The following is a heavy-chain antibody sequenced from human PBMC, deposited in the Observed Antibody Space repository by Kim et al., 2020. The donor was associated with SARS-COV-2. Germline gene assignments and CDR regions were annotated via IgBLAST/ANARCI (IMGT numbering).Heavy chain of an antibody. CDR2: GFA. Sequence: GFANYADSVKGRFTISRDSSKNTVYLQMDNLRAEDSAIYYCAKRGGWGQGTLVTVSS. D-gene: IGHD3-10*01. V-gene: IGHV3-23*01. CDR3: AKRGG. J-gene: IGHJ4*02.